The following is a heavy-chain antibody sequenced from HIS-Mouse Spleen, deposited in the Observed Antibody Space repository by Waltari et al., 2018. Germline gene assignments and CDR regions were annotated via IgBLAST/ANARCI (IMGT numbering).Heavy chain of an antibody. CDR1: GGSISSSGSY. Sequence: QLQLQESGPGLVKPSETLSLTRTVSGGSISSSGSYSGWIRQPPGKGLEWIGSIYYSGSTYYNPSLKSRVTISVDTSKNQFSLKLSSVTAADTAVYYCAREIPYSSSWYDWYFDLWGRGTLVTVSS. V-gene: IGHV4-39*07. CDR3: AREIPYSSSWYDWYFDL. J-gene: IGHJ2*01. D-gene: IGHD6-13*01. CDR2: IYYSGST.